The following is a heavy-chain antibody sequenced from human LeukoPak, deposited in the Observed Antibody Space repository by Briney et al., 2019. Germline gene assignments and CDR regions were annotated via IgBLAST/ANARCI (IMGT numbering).Heavy chain of an antibody. J-gene: IGHJ6*02. CDR1: GGTFSSYA. CDR2: IIPIFGTA. CDR3: ARDLDCSSTSCYNYYYYGMDV. D-gene: IGHD2-2*01. Sequence: SVKVSCKASGGTFSSYAISWVRQAPGQGLEWMGGIIPIFGTANYAQKFQGRVTITADESTSTAYMELRSLRSDDTAVYYCARDLDCSSTSCYNYYYYGMDVWGQGTTVTVSS. V-gene: IGHV1-69*01.